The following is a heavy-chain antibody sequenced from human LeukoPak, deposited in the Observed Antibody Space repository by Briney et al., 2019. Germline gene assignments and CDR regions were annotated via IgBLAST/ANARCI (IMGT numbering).Heavy chain of an antibody. CDR1: GFTFSSYG. D-gene: IGHD4-17*01. J-gene: IGHJ3*02. CDR2: IRYDGSNK. Sequence: GGSLRLSCAASGFTFSSYGMHWVRQAPGKGLEWVAFIRYDGSNKYYADSVKGRFTISRDNSKNTLYLQMNSLRAEDTAVYYCARERGTTWDDDRAFDIWGQGTMVTVSS. V-gene: IGHV3-30*02. CDR3: ARERGTTWDDDRAFDI.